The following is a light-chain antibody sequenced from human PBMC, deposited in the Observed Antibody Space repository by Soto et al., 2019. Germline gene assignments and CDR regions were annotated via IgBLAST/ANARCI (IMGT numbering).Light chain of an antibody. CDR2: EGS. Sequence: QPASVSGSPGQSITISCTGTSSDVGSYNLVSWYQQHPGKAPKLMIYEGSKRPSGVSNRFSGSKSGNTASLTISGLQAEDEADYYCCSYAGSSTPSYVFGTGTKLTVL. V-gene: IGLV2-23*01. CDR1: SSDVGSYNL. CDR3: CSYAGSSTPSYV. J-gene: IGLJ1*01.